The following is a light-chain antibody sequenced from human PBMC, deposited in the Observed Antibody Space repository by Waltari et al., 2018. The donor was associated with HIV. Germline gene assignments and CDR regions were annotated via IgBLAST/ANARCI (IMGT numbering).Light chain of an antibody. J-gene: IGLJ1*01. V-gene: IGLV2-23*02. CDR2: DVT. Sequence: QSALTQPASVSGSPGQSITISCTGTSSDVGNYHYVSGYQQHPGKAPKLMIYDVTKRRAGISDRCSGSKSGNTASLTISGLQAEDEADYYCCSYAGSSTFVFGTGTKVTVL. CDR3: CSYAGSSTFV. CDR1: SSDVGNYHY.